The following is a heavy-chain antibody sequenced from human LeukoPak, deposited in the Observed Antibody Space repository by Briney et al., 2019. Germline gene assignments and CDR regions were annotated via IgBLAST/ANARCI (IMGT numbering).Heavy chain of an antibody. CDR3: ARGARWLQRDAFDI. CDR2: IIPILGIA. V-gene: IGHV1-69*04. D-gene: IGHD5-24*01. J-gene: IGHJ3*02. CDR1: GGTFSSYA. Sequence: ASVKVSCKASGGTFSSYAISWVRQAPGQGLEWMGRIIPILGIANNAQKFQGRVTITADKSTSTAYMELSSLRSEDTAVYYCARGARWLQRDAFDIWGQGTMVTVSS.